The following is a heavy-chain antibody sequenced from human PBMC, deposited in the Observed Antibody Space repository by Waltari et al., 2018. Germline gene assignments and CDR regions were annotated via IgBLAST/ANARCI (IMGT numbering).Heavy chain of an antibody. CDR3: VRDRLGYPIDL. J-gene: IGHJ5*02. D-gene: IGHD2-2*01. V-gene: IGHV1-18*04. CDR1: GFTFDNHG. Sequence: QVQLLQSGPEVKKPGASLKISCKFSGFTFDNHGVNWVRQAPGHGLEWMGWISLYNENTNYARKYQGRVTGTRDPSTNTVYMELLNLGSNDTAMYYCVRDRLGYPIDLWGQGTLVTVSS. CDR2: ISLYNENT.